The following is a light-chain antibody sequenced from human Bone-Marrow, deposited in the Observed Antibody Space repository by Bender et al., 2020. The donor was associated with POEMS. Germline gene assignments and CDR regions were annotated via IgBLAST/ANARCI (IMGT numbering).Light chain of an antibody. V-gene: IGLV2-14*02. CDR1: NRDVGGYNL. J-gene: IGLJ3*02. CDR2: FVS. Sequence: QSALTQPASVSGSPGQSITLSCTGTNRDVGGYNLVSWYQQHPGKAPKVLISFVSNRPSGVSSRFSGSKSGNTASLTISGLQAEDEADYYCCSYTSYTAVFGGGTKLTVL. CDR3: CSYTSYTAV.